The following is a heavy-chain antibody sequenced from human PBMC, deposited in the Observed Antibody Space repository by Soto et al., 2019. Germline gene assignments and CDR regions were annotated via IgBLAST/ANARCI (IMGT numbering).Heavy chain of an antibody. V-gene: IGHV4-31*03. D-gene: IGHD4-17*01. CDR3: AKDPSPQPTTVVTPGWFDP. Sequence: SETLSLTCTVSGGSIRDGGYYWSWIRQRPGKGLEWLGYIYYTGSAYYNPSLKSRLTISVDVSKSQFSLKLTSLTAADTAVYYCAKDPSPQPTTVVTPGWFDPWGQGVLVTVS. J-gene: IGHJ5*02. CDR2: IYYTGSA. CDR1: GGSIRDGGYY.